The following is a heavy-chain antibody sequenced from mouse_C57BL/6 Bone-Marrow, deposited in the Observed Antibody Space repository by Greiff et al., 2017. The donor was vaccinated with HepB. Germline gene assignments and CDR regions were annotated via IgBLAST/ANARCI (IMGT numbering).Heavy chain of an antibody. CDR2: IWWDDDK. Sequence: QVTLKVSGPGILQPSQTLSLTCSFSGFSLSTFGMGVGWIRQPSGKGLEWLAHIWWDDDKYYNPALKSRLTIAKDTSKNQVFLKIANVDTADTATYYCARIHYYGSSFPDYFDYWGQGTTLTVSS. V-gene: IGHV8-8*01. D-gene: IGHD1-1*01. J-gene: IGHJ2*01. CDR1: GFSLSTFGMG. CDR3: ARIHYYGSSFPDYFDY.